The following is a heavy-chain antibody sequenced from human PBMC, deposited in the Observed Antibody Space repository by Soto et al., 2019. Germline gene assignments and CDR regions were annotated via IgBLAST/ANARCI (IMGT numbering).Heavy chain of an antibody. CDR1: GFTFSSYA. Sequence: EVQLLESGGGLVQPGGSLRLSCAASGFTFSSYAMSWVRQAPGKGLEWVSAISGSGGSTYYADSVKGRFTISRDNSKNTLYLQMNSLRAEDTAVYYCAKVPITMVRGVIIGFDYWGQGTLVTVSS. CDR2: ISGSGGST. CDR3: AKVPITMVRGVIIGFDY. J-gene: IGHJ4*02. D-gene: IGHD3-10*01. V-gene: IGHV3-23*01.